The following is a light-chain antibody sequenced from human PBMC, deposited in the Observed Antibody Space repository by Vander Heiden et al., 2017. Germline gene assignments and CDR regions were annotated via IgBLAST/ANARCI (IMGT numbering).Light chain of an antibody. J-gene: IGKJ3*01. CDR2: DAS. CDR3: QQRSNWLFT. Sequence: TQSPATLPLSPGERANLSCRASQSVSSYLAWYQQKPGQAPRRLIYDASNRATGIPARFSGSGSGTDFTLTISSLEAEDVAVYYCQQRSNWLFTFGPGTKVDIK. V-gene: IGKV3-11*01. CDR1: QSVSSY.